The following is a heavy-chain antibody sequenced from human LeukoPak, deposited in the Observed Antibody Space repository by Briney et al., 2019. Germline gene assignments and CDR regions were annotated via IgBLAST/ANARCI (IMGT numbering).Heavy chain of an antibody. CDR2: IRSKANSYAT. Sequence: PGGSLRLSCAASGFTFSGSAMHWVRQASGKGLEWVGRIRSKANSYATAYAASVKGRFTISRDDSKNTAYLQMNSLKTEDTAVYYCTRSLTAYSPFDYWGQGTLVTVSS. CDR1: GFTFSGSA. CDR3: TRSLTAYSPFDY. D-gene: IGHD1-26*01. V-gene: IGHV3-73*01. J-gene: IGHJ4*02.